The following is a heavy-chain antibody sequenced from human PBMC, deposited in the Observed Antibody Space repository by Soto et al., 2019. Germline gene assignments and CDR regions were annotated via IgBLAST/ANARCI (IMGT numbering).Heavy chain of an antibody. D-gene: IGHD2-15*01. Sequence: GGSLSLSCAASGFTFSSYGMHWVRQAPGKGLEWVAVIWYDGSNKYYADSVKGRFTISRDNSKNTLYLQMNSLRAEDTAVYYCARDKFPSSCSGGSCYYYYYMDVWGKGTTVTVSS. CDR3: ARDKFPSSCSGGSCYYYYYMDV. CDR1: GFTFSSYG. V-gene: IGHV3-33*01. CDR2: IWYDGSNK. J-gene: IGHJ6*03.